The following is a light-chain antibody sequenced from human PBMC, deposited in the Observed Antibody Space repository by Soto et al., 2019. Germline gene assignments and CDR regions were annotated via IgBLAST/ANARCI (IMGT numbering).Light chain of an antibody. Sequence: DIQMTQSPSTLSGSVGDSVTITCRASQTISSWLAWYQQKPGKAPKLLIYKASTLKSGVPSRFSGSGSGTEFTLTISSLQPEDFATYYCQQLSSYPVTFGQGTRLEIK. J-gene: IGKJ5*01. CDR3: QQLSSYPVT. V-gene: IGKV1-5*03. CDR1: QTISSW. CDR2: KAS.